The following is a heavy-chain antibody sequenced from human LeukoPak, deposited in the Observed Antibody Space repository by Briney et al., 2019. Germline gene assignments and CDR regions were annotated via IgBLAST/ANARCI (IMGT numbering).Heavy chain of an antibody. CDR3: ARIVQMAAKYYFDY. D-gene: IGHD6-13*01. CDR1: GGSISSYY. J-gene: IGHJ4*02. V-gene: IGHV4-59*12. CDR2: IYHSGST. Sequence: PSETLSLTCTVSGGSISSYYWSWIRQPPGKGLEWIGYIYHSGSTYYNPSLKSRVTISVDRSKNQFSLKLSSVTAADTAVYYCARIVQMAAKYYFDYWGQGTLVAVSS.